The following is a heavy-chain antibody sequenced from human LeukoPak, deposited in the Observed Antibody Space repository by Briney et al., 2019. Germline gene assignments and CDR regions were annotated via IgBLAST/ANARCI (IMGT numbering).Heavy chain of an antibody. CDR2: IYYSGSA. D-gene: IGHD4-23*01. Sequence: SETLSLTCTVSGGSISSYQWSWIRQPPGKGLEWIGNIYYSGSANYNPSLKSRVTISVDTSKNQFSLKLSPVTAADTAEYYCARVGVNYSGNIIKYFFDYWGQGTLVTVSS. CDR3: ARVGVNYSGNIIKYFFDY. CDR1: GGSISSYQ. V-gene: IGHV4-59*01. J-gene: IGHJ4*02.